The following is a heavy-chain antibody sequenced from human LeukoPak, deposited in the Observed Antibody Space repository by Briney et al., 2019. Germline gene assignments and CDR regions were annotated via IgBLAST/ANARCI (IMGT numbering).Heavy chain of an antibody. Sequence: GGSLRLSCAASGFTFDGYGMSWLRQAPGKGLEWVTGINWNGGSTGCADSVKGRFTISRDNAKNSLYLQMNSLRAEDTALYYCARDVRELPASFDYWGQGSLVTVSS. J-gene: IGHJ4*02. CDR3: ARDVRELPASFDY. CDR2: INWNGGST. V-gene: IGHV3-20*04. D-gene: IGHD1-26*01. CDR1: GFTFDGYG.